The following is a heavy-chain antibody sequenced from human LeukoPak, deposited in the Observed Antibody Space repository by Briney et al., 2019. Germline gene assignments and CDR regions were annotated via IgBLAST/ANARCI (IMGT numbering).Heavy chain of an antibody. CDR2: IYYSGST. J-gene: IGHJ4*02. CDR3: ARGYYDFWSGYYKGYFDY. CDR1: GGSFSGYY. V-gene: IGHV4-59*01. D-gene: IGHD3-3*01. Sequence: SETLSLTCAVYGGSFSGYYWSWIRQPPGKGLEWIGYIYYSGSTNYNPSLKSRVTISVDTSKNQFSLKLSSVTAADTAVYYCARGYYDFWSGYYKGYFDYWGQGTLVTVSS.